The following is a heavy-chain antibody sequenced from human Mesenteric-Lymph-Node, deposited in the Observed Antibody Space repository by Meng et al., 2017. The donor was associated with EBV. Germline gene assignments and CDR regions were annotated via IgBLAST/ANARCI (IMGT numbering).Heavy chain of an antibody. J-gene: IGHJ4*02. CDR3: ARSPYSGTYWGGLFDY. V-gene: IGHV4-61*01. CDR1: GGSVSAGSYY. CDR2: ISYSHYT. D-gene: IGHD1-26*01. Sequence: QGPLQESGPGLAKPSETLALICTVSGGSVSAGSYYWSWIRQSPGKGPEWIGYISYSHYTKQNPSLRSRVTISIDTSKNQFSLKLTSVTAADTAVYYCARSPYSGTYWGGLFDYWGQGALVTVSS.